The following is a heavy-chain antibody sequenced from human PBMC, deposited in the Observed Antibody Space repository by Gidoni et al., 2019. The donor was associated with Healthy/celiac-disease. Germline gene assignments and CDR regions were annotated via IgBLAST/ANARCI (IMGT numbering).Heavy chain of an antibody. Sequence: EVQLVESGGGLVQTGGSLRLTCAASGFTFSTYWMPWVRQGPGKGLVWVSRIKSDGSSTSYADSVKGRFTISRDNAKNTLYLQMNSLRAEDTAVYYCARVVYYYDSSGYYSDQIEYFQHWGQGTLVTVSS. V-gene: IGHV3-74*01. J-gene: IGHJ1*01. CDR3: ARVVYYYDSSGYYSDQIEYFQH. CDR1: GFTFSTYW. CDR2: IKSDGSST. D-gene: IGHD3-22*01.